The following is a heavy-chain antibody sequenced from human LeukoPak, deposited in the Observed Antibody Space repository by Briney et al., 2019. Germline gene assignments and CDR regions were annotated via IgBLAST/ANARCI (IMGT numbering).Heavy chain of an antibody. Sequence: GASVKVSCQASGYTITGYYMHWVRQAPGQGLEWMGRINPNSGGTNSAQKFQGRITMTRDTSISTAYMELSRLRSDDTAVYYCARVDTAMGLLFDYWGQGTLVTVSS. CDR2: INPNSGGT. CDR3: ARVDTAMGLLFDY. J-gene: IGHJ4*02. CDR1: GYTITGYY. V-gene: IGHV1-2*06. D-gene: IGHD5-18*01.